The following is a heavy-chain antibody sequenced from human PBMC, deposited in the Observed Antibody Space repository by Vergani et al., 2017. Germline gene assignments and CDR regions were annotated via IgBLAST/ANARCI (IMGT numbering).Heavy chain of an antibody. CDR1: GYTFTDYF. J-gene: IGHJ4*02. Sequence: QVPLVQSGAEVKKPGASVKVSCKASGYTFTDYFMHWVRQAPGKGLEWMGWINLNSGGTNYAQKFQGRVTMTRDTSISTAYMELSNLRSDDTAVYYCARVGTSSNRDYFDYWGQGTLVTVSS. CDR3: ARVGTSSNRDYFDY. V-gene: IGHV1-2*02. D-gene: IGHD2-2*01. CDR2: INLNSGGT.